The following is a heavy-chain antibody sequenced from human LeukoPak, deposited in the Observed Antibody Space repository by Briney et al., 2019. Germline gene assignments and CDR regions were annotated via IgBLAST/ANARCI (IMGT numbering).Heavy chain of an antibody. J-gene: IGHJ6*03. CDR1: GYTFTGYY. CDR3: ARGGGGYDYYYYYMDV. V-gene: IGHV1-69*13. D-gene: IGHD5-12*01. Sequence: SVKVSCKASGYTFTGYYMHWVRQAPGQGREWMGGIIPIFGTTNYAQKFQGRVTITADESTSTAYMELSSLRSEDTAVYYCARGGGGYDYYYYYMDVWGKGTTVTISS. CDR2: IIPIFGTT.